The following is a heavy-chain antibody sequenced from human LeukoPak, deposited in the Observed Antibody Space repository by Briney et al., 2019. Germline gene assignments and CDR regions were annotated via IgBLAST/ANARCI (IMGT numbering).Heavy chain of an antibody. J-gene: IGHJ3*02. CDR1: GFTFSDYY. Sequence: PGGSLRLSCAASGFTFSDYYMSWIRQAPGKGLEWFSYISSSGSTICYADSVKGRFTISRDNAKNSLYLQMNSLRAEDTAVYYCARGGLYSSSWHDAFDIWGQGTMVTVSS. CDR2: ISSSGSTI. D-gene: IGHD6-13*01. V-gene: IGHV3-11*01. CDR3: ARGGLYSSSWHDAFDI.